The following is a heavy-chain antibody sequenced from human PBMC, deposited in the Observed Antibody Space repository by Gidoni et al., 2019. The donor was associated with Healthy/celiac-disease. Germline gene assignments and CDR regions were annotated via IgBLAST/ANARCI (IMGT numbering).Heavy chain of an antibody. CDR2: IKQDGSEK. J-gene: IGHJ4*02. Sequence: EVQLVESGGGLVQPGGSLRLACAASGVTFSSYWMSWVGQAPGKGLEWVANIKQDGSEKYYVDSVKGRFTISRDNAKNSLYLQMNSLRAEDAAVYSCARVQVAGINCGQGTLVTVSS. V-gene: IGHV3-7*03. CDR3: ARVQVAGIN. D-gene: IGHD6-19*01. CDR1: GVTFSSYW.